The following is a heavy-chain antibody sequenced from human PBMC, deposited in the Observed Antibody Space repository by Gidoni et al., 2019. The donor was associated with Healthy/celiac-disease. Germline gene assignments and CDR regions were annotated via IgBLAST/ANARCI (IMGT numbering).Heavy chain of an antibody. Sequence: QVQLVQSGAEVKKPGGSVKVSCKASGDTFTSYGIRWVRQAPGKGLEWMGWISAYNGNTNYAQKLQGRVTMTTDTSTSTAYMELRSLRSDDTAVYYCARDPTWYCSSTSCYGDAFDIWGQGTMVTVSS. D-gene: IGHD2-2*01. CDR1: GDTFTSYG. CDR3: ARDPTWYCSSTSCYGDAFDI. CDR2: ISAYNGNT. V-gene: IGHV1-18*01. J-gene: IGHJ3*02.